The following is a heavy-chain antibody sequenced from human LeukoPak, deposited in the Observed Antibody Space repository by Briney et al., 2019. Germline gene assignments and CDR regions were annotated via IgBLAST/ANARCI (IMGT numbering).Heavy chain of an antibody. D-gene: IGHD4-17*01. CDR1: GGSFSGYY. CDR2: INHSGST. CDR3: ARGRTNDYGLTETTS. V-gene: IGHV4-34*01. J-gene: IGHJ4*02. Sequence: SETLSLTCAVYGGSFSGYYWSWIRQPPGRGLEWIGEINHSGSTNYNPSLKSRVTISVDTSKNQFSLKLSSVTAADTAVYYCARGRTNDYGLTETTSWGQGTLVTVSS.